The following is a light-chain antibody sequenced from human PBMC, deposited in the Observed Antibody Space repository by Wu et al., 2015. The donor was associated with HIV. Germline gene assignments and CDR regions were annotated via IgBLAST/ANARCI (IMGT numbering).Light chain of an antibody. CDR1: QNINTY. V-gene: IGKV3-20*01. J-gene: IGKJ3*01. Sequence: DIVLTQSPGTLSLSPGERATLSCRATQNINTYLAWYQQRPGQAPRLLIYGASSRATGIPNRLSGSGSGTDFTLIISRLEPEDFAVYYCQQYGTSPPTFGPGTKVDIK. CDR2: GAS. CDR3: QQYGTSPPT.